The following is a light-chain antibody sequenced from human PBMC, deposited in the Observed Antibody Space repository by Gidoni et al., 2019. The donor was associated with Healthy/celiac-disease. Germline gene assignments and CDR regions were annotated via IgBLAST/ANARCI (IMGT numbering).Light chain of an antibody. V-gene: IGKV1-33*01. CDR3: QQYDNLPLT. CDR2: DAS. Sequence: IQMTQSPSPLSASVGDRVPISCQASQDISHYLHWYQQKPGKAPKLLIYDASNLETGVPSRFSGSGSGTDFTLTISRLQPEDIATYYCQQYDNLPLTFGGGTKVEIK. CDR1: QDISHY. J-gene: IGKJ4*01.